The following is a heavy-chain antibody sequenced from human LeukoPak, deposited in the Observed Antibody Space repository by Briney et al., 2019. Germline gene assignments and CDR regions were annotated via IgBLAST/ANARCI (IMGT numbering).Heavy chain of an antibody. V-gene: IGHV3-48*03. CDR1: GLTFSSYE. Sequence: GGSLRLSCAASGLTFSSYEMNWVRHAPGKGLEWVSYISSSSSTIYYAEAGKGRFTISRDNAKNSLYLQMNSLRAEDTAVYYCPELGITMIGGVWGKGTTVTISS. CDR2: ISSSSSTI. CDR3: PELGITMIGGV. D-gene: IGHD3-10*02. J-gene: IGHJ6*04.